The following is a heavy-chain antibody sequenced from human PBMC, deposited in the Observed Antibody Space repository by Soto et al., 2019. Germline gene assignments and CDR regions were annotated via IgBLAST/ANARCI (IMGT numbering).Heavy chain of an antibody. D-gene: IGHD1-26*01. CDR3: ARDRGARGVGGTLAC. V-gene: IGHV3-23*01. Sequence: GGSLRLSCAASGFTFSSYAMSWVRQAPGKGLEWVSAISGSGGSTYYADSVKGRFTISRDNSKSTLYLQMNSLRAEDTAVYYCARDRGARGVGGTLACWGPGTLVTVSS. CDR2: ISGSGGST. CDR1: GFTFSSYA. J-gene: IGHJ4*02.